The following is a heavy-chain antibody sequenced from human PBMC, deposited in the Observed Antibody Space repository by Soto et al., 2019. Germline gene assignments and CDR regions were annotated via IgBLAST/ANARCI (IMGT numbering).Heavy chain of an antibody. V-gene: IGHV1-3*01. CDR2: INAGNGNT. CDR3: ARDSQDYYDSSGYSPFDY. D-gene: IGHD3-22*01. CDR1: GYTFTSYA. J-gene: IGHJ4*02. Sequence: ASVKVSCKASGYTFTSYAMHWVRQAPGQRLEWMGWINAGNGNTKYSQKFRGRVTITRDTSASTAYMELSSLRSEDTAVYYCARDSQDYYDSSGYSPFDYWGQGTLVTVSS.